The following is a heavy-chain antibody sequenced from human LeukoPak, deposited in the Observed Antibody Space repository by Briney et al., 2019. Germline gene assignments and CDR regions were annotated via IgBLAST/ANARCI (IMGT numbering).Heavy chain of an antibody. V-gene: IGHV3-30*18. D-gene: IGHD3-3*01. CDR3: AKDLILYYDFWSGYSAKPWDGTGYGMDV. J-gene: IGHJ6*02. Sequence: GRYLRLSCAASGFTFSSYGMLWVRQAPGKGLEGVAVISYDGSNKYYADSVKGRFTISRDNSKNTLYLQMNSLRAEDTAVYYCAKDLILYYDFWSGYSAKPWDGTGYGMDVWGQGTTVTVSS. CDR2: ISYDGSNK. CDR1: GFTFSSYG.